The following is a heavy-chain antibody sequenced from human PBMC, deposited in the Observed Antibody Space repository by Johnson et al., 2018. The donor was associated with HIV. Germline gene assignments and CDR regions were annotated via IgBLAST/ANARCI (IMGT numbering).Heavy chain of an antibody. CDR3: AREAGGSYPDAFDF. V-gene: IGHV3-30*04. CDR1: GFTFTTYI. D-gene: IGHD1-26*01. J-gene: IGHJ3*01. CDR2: ISYDGNDR. Sequence: QMQLVESGGGVVQPGRSLTLSCTPSGFTFTTYIMHWVRQAPGKGLEWVAFISYDGNDRNYADFVKGRFTISRDNSKNTLSLQLNSLRPEDTAVYYCAREAGGSYPDAFDFWGQGTMVTVSS.